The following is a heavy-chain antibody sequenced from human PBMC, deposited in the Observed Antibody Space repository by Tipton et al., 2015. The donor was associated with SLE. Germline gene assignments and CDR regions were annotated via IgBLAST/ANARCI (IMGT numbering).Heavy chain of an antibody. CDR1: GGSISGHY. Sequence: TLSLTCTVSGGSISGHYCSWIRQPPGKGLEWIGYIYYSGITNYNPSLKSRVTISVDTSKNQFSLRLSSVTAADTAVYYCARSIAVAEGYYYYYAMDVWGQGTTVTVSS. CDR2: IYYSGIT. CDR3: ARSIAVAEGYYYYYAMDV. D-gene: IGHD6-19*01. V-gene: IGHV4-59*11. J-gene: IGHJ6*02.